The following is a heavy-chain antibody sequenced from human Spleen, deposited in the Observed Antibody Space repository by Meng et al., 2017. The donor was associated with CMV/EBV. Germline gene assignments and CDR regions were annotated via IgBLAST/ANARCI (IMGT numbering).Heavy chain of an antibody. CDR2: ISSRGGYI. CDR1: GFTFNRYA. D-gene: IGHD6-13*01. J-gene: IGHJ4*02. V-gene: IGHV3-21*01. CDR3: ARDLGSSSDY. Sequence: GGSLRLSCAASGFTFNRYAMNWVRQAPGTGLEWVSSISSRGGYIFYADSVKGRFTISRDNSKNTLYLQMNSLRAEGTAVYYCARDLGSSSDYWGQGTLVTVSS.